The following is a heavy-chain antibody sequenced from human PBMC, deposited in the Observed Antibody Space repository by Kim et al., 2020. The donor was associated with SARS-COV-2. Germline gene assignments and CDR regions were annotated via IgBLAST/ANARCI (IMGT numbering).Heavy chain of an antibody. Sequence: SVKVSCKASGGTFSSYAISWVRQAPGQGLEWMGRIIPILGIANYAQKFQGRVTITADKSTSTAYMELSSLRSEDTAVYYCARGGIAAAGTSSYYYYMDVWGKGTTVTVSS. CDR3: ARGGIAAAGTSSYYYYMDV. CDR1: GGTFSSYA. D-gene: IGHD6-13*01. V-gene: IGHV1-69*04. J-gene: IGHJ6*03. CDR2: IIPILGIA.